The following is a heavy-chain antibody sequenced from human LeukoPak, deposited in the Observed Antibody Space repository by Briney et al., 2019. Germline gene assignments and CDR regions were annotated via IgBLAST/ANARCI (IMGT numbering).Heavy chain of an antibody. CDR2: INWNGGST. Sequence: GGSLRLSCAASGFTFDDYGMSWVRQAPGKGLEWVSGINWNGGSTGYADSVKGRFTISRDNAKNSLYLQVNSLRAEDTALYYCARDGGPLSIAARPRFDYWGQGTLVTVSS. CDR1: GFTFDDYG. D-gene: IGHD6-6*01. J-gene: IGHJ4*02. V-gene: IGHV3-20*04. CDR3: ARDGGPLSIAARPRFDY.